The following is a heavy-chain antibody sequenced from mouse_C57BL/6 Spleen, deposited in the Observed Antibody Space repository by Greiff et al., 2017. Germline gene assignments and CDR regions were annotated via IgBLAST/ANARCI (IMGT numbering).Heavy chain of an antibody. V-gene: IGHV1-9*01. CDR2: ILPGSGST. CDR3: ARRGDVWFAD. Sequence: LVESGAELMKPGASVKLSCKATGYTFTGYWIEWVQQRPGHGLEWIGEILPGSGSTTYNQKFKGKAPFTADTSSNTAYMQLSSLTTEDSAIYYCARRGDVWFADWGQGTLVTGSA. D-gene: IGHD3-3*01. CDR1: GYTFTGYW. J-gene: IGHJ3*01.